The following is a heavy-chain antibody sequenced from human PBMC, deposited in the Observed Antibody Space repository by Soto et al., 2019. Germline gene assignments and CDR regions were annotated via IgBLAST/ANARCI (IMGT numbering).Heavy chain of an antibody. CDR3: AKSTTYDSSGFYNYFGMDV. CDR2: ISYDGNIK. CDR1: GFTFGSYW. V-gene: IGHV3-30*18. J-gene: IGHJ6*02. D-gene: IGHD3-22*01. Sequence: GGSLRLSCAVSGFTFGSYWMNWVRLIPGKGLEWVAVISYDGNIKYYENSVKGRFTISRDNSKNTLFLQMDGLRIEDTAEYYCAKSTTYDSSGFYNYFGMDVWGQGTTVTVS.